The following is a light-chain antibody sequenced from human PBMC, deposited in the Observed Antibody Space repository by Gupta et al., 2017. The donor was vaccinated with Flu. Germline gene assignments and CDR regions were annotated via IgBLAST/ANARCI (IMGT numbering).Light chain of an antibody. CDR2: DDS. V-gene: IGLV3-21*02. CDR1: DIGSNT. CDR3: QVWDSGSDHQV. Sequence: SYVLTQPPSVSVAPGHTARITCGGNDIGSNTVHWYQQKPGQAPVLVVYDDSDRPSGIPERFSGSNSGNTATLTISRVEAGDEADYYCQVWDSGSDHQVFGPGTRVTVL. J-gene: IGLJ1*01.